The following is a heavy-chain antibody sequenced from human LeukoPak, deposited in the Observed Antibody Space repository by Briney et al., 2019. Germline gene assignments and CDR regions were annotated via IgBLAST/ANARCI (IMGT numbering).Heavy chain of an antibody. D-gene: IGHD1-26*01. CDR2: IKGNGAYA. CDR3: AREMGATTQSPQVGDAFDI. CDR1: EFTFGSYA. Sequence: GGSLRLSCVGSEFTFGSYAMTWVRLAPGKGLEWVSSIKGNGAYANYADSVRGRFTTSRDNSKNTLYLQMNSLRAEDTAVYYCAREMGATTQSPQVGDAFDIWGQGTMVTVSS. J-gene: IGHJ3*02. V-gene: IGHV3-23*01.